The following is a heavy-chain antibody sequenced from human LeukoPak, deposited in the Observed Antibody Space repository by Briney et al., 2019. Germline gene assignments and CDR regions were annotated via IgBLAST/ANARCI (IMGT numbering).Heavy chain of an antibody. Sequence: GGSLRLSCAASGFTFSSYSMNWVRQAPGKGPEWVSYISSTSSTLYYADSVKGRFTISRDNAKNSLYLQMNSLRAEDTAVYYCARDRDSGSHKIDYWGQGTLVTVSS. CDR2: ISSTSSTL. D-gene: IGHD1-26*01. V-gene: IGHV3-48*04. CDR1: GFTFSSYS. J-gene: IGHJ4*02. CDR3: ARDRDSGSHKIDY.